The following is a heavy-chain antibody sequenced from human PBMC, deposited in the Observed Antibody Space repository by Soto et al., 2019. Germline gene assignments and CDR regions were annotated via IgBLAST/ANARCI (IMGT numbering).Heavy chain of an antibody. CDR1: GGSISSGDYY. CDR2: IYYSGST. V-gene: IGHV4-30-4*01. Sequence: SEPLSLTCTVSGGSISSGDYYWIWIRQPPGNGLEWIGYIYYSGSTYYNPSLKSRVTISVDTSKNQFSLKLNSVTAADTAVYYCARDWGPCSSTSCPISGMDVWGQGTTVTVSS. D-gene: IGHD2-2*01. J-gene: IGHJ6*02. CDR3: ARDWGPCSSTSCPISGMDV.